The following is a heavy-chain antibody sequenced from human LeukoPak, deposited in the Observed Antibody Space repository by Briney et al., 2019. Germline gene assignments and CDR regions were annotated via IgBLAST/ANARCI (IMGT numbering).Heavy chain of an antibody. J-gene: IGHJ6*03. V-gene: IGHV1-18*01. CDR1: GYTFTSYG. Sequence: ASVKVSCKASGYTFTSYGITWVRQAPGQGLEWMGWISAYNGNTFYAQNLQGRVTMTTDTSTSTAYMELRSLRSDDTAVYYCARVLEITNYYYYMDVWGKGTTVTVSS. CDR2: ISAYNGNT. CDR3: ARVLEITNYYYYMDV. D-gene: IGHD1-1*01.